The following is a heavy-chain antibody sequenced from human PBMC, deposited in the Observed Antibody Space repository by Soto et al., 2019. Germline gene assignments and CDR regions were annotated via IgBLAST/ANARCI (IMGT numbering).Heavy chain of an antibody. CDR1: GFTFSSYA. D-gene: IGHD6-6*01. Sequence: GGSLRLSCAASGFTFSSYAMHWVRQAPGKGLEWVAVISYDGSNKYYADSVKGRFTISRDNSKNTLYLQMNSLRAEDTAVYYCARALRIAACPRVYHGMDVWGQGTTVTVSS. CDR2: ISYDGSNK. CDR3: ARALRIAACPRVYHGMDV. J-gene: IGHJ6*02. V-gene: IGHV3-30-3*01.